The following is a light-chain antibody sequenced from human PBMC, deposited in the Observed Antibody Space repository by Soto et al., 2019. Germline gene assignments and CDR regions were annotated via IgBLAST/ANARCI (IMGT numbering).Light chain of an antibody. V-gene: IGKV3-15*01. CDR1: QSISSN. CDR2: GAS. Sequence: EIVMTQSPATLSVSPGERATLSCRASQSISSNLAGYQQKPGQAPRLLIYGASTRATGIPARFSGSGSGTEFTLTISSMQSEDFAVYYCQQYNNWPPWTFGHGTKVEIK. CDR3: QQYNNWPPWT. J-gene: IGKJ1*01.